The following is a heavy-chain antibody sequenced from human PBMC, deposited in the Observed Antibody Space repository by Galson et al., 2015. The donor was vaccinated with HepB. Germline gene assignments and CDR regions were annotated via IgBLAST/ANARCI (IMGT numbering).Heavy chain of an antibody. CDR3: AKDKWRGSGSYRYMDV. D-gene: IGHD3-10*01. J-gene: IGHJ6*03. CDR2: ISGSGGST. V-gene: IGHV3-23*01. Sequence: SLRLSCAASGFTFSSYAMSWVRQAPGKGLEWVSAISGSGGSTYYADSVKGRFTISRDNSKNTLYLQMNSLRAEDTAVYYCAKDKWRGSGSYRYMDVWGKGTTVTVSS. CDR1: GFTFSSYA.